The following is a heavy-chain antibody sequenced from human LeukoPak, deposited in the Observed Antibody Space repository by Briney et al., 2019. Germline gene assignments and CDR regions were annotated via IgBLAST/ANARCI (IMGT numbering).Heavy chain of an antibody. V-gene: IGHV3-23*01. CDR1: GFTLTTYA. Sequence: PGGSLRLSCAACGFTLTTYAMSWVRQAPGKGLEWVSVISGTGASTVYADSVKGRFTISRDNSRNTIYLQMNSLRAEDTAIYYCTKDVRYSGNYWGQGTLVTVSS. CDR2: ISGTGAST. J-gene: IGHJ4*02. D-gene: IGHD1-26*01. CDR3: TKDVRYSGNY.